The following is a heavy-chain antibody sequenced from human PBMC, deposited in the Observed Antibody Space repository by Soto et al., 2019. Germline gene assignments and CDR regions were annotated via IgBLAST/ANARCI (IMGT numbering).Heavy chain of an antibody. CDR3: ARDLLHRGATFDP. D-gene: IGHD3-3*01. CDR2: IYSGGST. V-gene: IGHV3-53*01. J-gene: IGHJ5*02. Sequence: EVQLVESGGGLLQPVESLKLALAAPGFTVSRNYMSWVRPAPGKGLERVSVIYSGGSTYYADSVKGRFTISRDNSKNALYLQMNSLRAADTAVYYCARDLLHRGATFDPWGQGTLVTVS. CDR1: GFTVSRNY.